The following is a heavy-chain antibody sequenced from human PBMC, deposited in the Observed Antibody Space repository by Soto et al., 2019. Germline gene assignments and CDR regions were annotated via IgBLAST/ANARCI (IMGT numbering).Heavy chain of an antibody. Sequence: QMQLVESGGGVLQPGTSVKLSCVTSGFTFTNHGIHWVRQAPGKGLEWVADISFNGIDKWYQDSVEGRFIIFRDNFKNTAYLQMNGLTLEDTAMYYCVSGEGRNSHDTRFDYWGQGTLVTVSS. J-gene: IGHJ4*02. CDR2: ISFNGIDK. CDR1: GFTFTNHG. CDR3: VSGEGRNSHDTRFDY. D-gene: IGHD2-21*01. V-gene: IGHV3-30*03.